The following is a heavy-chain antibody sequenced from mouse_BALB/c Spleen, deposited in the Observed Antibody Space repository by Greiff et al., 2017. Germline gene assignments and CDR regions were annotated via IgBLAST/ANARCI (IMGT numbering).Heavy chain of an antibody. D-gene: IGHD2-4*01. CDR1: GYTFSSYW. V-gene: IGHV1-9*01. CDR2: ILPGSGST. J-gene: IGHJ3*01. CDR3: ARDDYDVLFAY. Sequence: LVESGAELMKPGASVKISCKATGYTFSSYWIEWVKQRPGHGLEWIGEILPGSGSTNYNEKFKGKATFTADTSSNTAYMQLSSLTSEDSAVYYCARDDYDVLFAYWGQGTLVTVSA.